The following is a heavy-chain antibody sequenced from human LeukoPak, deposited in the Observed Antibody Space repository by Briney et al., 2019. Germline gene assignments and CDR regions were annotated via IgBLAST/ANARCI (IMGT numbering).Heavy chain of an antibody. CDR1: GYTFTTYD. V-gene: IGHV1-8*01. CDR2: MNPHSGKT. Sequence: ASVKVSCKAAGYTFTTYDINRVRQVPGQGLEWLGWMNPHSGKTGYPQKFQDRVTMTRDTSISTPYMELRGLKSEDTAIYFCARRGWVRGYSRSLFGYWGQGTLVTVSS. J-gene: IGHJ4*02. D-gene: IGHD5-12*01. CDR3: ARRGWVRGYSRSLFGY.